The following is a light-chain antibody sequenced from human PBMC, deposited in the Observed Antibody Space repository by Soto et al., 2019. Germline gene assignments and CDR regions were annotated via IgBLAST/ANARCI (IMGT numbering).Light chain of an antibody. V-gene: IGKV1-5*01. J-gene: IGKJ1*01. CDR3: QQYNSYPET. Sequence: STLSASVGDRVTITCRASQSISSWLAWYQQKPGKAPKLLIYDASSLESGVPSRFSGSGSGTEFTLTISSLQPDDFATYYCQQYNSYPETFGQGTKVDIK. CDR1: QSISSW. CDR2: DAS.